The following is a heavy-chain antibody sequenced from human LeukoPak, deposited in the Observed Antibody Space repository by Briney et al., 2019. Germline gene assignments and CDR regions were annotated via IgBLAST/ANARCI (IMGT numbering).Heavy chain of an antibody. V-gene: IGHV3-23*01. CDR2: ISGSGGST. Sequence: PGGSLRLSCRVSGITLGNYGMSWVRQAPGKGLEWVAGISGSGGSTNYADSVKGRFTISRDNPKNTLYLQMTSLRAEVTAVYFCAKRGVVIRVILVGFHKEAYYFDSWGQGALVTVSS. D-gene: IGHD3-22*01. CDR1: GITLGNYG. J-gene: IGHJ4*02. CDR3: AKRGVVIRVILVGFHKEAYYFDS.